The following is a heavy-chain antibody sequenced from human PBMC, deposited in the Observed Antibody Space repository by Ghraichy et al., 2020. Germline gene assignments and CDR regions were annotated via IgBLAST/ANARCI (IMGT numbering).Heavy chain of an antibody. Sequence: GGSLRLSCAASGFTFSSYSMNWVRQAPGKGLEWVSYISSSSSTIYYADSVKGRFTISRDNAKNSLYLQMNSLRDEDTAVYYCACSTYYDFWSGYDQYWYFDLWGRGTLVTVSS. J-gene: IGHJ2*01. D-gene: IGHD3-3*01. CDR3: ACSTYYDFWSGYDQYWYFDL. CDR1: GFTFSSYS. V-gene: IGHV3-48*02. CDR2: ISSSSSTI.